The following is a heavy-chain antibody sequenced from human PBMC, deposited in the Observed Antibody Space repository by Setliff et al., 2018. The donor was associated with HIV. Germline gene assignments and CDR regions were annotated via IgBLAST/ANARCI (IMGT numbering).Heavy chain of an antibody. D-gene: IGHD3-10*01. Sequence: SVKVSCKASGDTLSSYAITWVRQAPGQGLEWMGGIIPMFSTANYAQNFQSRVTLTTDTSTSTSNMELRSLRSDDTAVYYCARTEAYNNYEDYWGQGTQVTVSS. V-gene: IGHV1-69*05. CDR3: ARTEAYNNYEDY. CDR2: IIPMFSTA. J-gene: IGHJ4*02. CDR1: GDTLSSYA.